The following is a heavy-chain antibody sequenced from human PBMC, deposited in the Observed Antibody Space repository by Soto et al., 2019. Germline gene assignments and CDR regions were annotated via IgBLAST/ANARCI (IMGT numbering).Heavy chain of an antibody. D-gene: IGHD6-13*01. CDR3: ARTYSNSDDAFDI. CDR2: INPNSGGT. Sequence: ASVKVSCKASGYTFTGYYMHWVRQAPGQGLEWMGWINPNSGGTNYAQKFQGWVTMTRDTSISTAYMELSRLRSDDTAVYYCARTYSNSDDAFDIWGQGTMVTVSS. V-gene: IGHV1-2*04. CDR1: GYTFTGYY. J-gene: IGHJ3*02.